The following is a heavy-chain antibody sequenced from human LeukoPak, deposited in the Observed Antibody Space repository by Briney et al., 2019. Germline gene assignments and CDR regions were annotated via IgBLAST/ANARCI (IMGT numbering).Heavy chain of an antibody. CDR2: IRYDGTNK. V-gene: IGHV3-30*02. J-gene: IGHJ4*02. D-gene: IGHD6-6*01. CDR1: GFTFSNYG. CDR3: ARGSSYFGY. Sequence: PGGSPRLSCAAPGFTFSNYGMHWVRQAPGKGLEWVAFIRYDGTNKYYADSGEGRFTISRDNSKNTLYLQMSSLGAEDTGVYYCARGSSYFGYWGQGTLVTVSS.